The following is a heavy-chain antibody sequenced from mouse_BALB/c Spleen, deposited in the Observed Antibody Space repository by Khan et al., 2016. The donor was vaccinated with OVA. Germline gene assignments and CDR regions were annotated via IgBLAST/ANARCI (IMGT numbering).Heavy chain of an antibody. V-gene: IGHV9-1*02. Sequence: QVQLKQSGPELKKPGETVKISCKASGYTFTNYGMNWVKRAPGKGLKWMGWINTYTGEPTYADDFKGRFVFSLETSASTAYLQISNLKNEDMTAYFCARISSYWYSDVWGAATTVTVSS. CDR1: GYTFTNYG. CDR2: INTYTGEP. CDR3: ARISSYWYSDV. D-gene: IGHD6-2*01. J-gene: IGHJ1*01.